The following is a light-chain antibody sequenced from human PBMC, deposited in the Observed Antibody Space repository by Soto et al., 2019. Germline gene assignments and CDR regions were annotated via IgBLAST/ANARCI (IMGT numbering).Light chain of an antibody. Sequence: DIVMTQSPDSLAVSLGERATINCKSSQSILYSSNNNNYLAWYQQKPGQPPKLLIYWASTRESGVPDRFGGSGSGTDFTLTISSLQAEDVAVYYCQQYYSDPLTFGGGTKVEIK. CDR1: QSILYSSNNNNY. CDR3: QQYYSDPLT. V-gene: IGKV4-1*01. J-gene: IGKJ4*01. CDR2: WAS.